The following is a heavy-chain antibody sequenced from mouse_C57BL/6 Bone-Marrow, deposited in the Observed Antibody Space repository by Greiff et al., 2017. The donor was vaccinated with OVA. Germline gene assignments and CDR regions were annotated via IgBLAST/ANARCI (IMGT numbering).Heavy chain of an antibody. D-gene: IGHD2-1*01. CDR3: ARGDGNYGAY. Sequence: EVQLQQSGPELVKPGASVKIPCKASGYTFTDYNMDWVKQSHGKSLEWIGDINPNNGGTIYNQKFKGKATLTVDTSSSTAYMQLSSLTSEDSAVYYCARGDGNYGAYWGQGTLVTVSA. CDR1: GYTFTDYN. V-gene: IGHV1-18*01. CDR2: INPNNGGT. J-gene: IGHJ3*01.